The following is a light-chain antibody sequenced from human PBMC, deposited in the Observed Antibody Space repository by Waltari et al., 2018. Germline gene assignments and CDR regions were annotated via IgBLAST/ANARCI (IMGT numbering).Light chain of an antibody. V-gene: IGKV1-5*03. Sequence: DIQMPQSPSPLSASVGDRVTISCRASQSVVTWLAWYQQKPGKAPKLLIYMASSLDSGVPSRFSGSGSETDFTLTISSLQPDDFATYSCQQYSSFSTFGQGTKV. J-gene: IGKJ2*01. CDR2: MAS. CDR1: QSVVTW. CDR3: QQYSSFST.